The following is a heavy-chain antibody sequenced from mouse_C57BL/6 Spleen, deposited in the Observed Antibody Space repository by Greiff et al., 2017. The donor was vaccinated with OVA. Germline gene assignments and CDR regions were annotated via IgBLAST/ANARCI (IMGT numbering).Heavy chain of an antibody. J-gene: IGHJ2*01. D-gene: IGHD4-1*01. CDR2: IDPETGGT. CDR1: GYTFTDYE. V-gene: IGHV1-15*01. Sequence: QVQLQQSGAELVRPGASVTLSCKASGYTFTDYEMHWVKQTPVHGLEWIGAIDPETGGTAYNQKFKGKAILTADKSSSTAYMELRSLTSEDSAVYYWTYVLGYFDYWGQGTTLTVSS. CDR3: TYVLGYFDY.